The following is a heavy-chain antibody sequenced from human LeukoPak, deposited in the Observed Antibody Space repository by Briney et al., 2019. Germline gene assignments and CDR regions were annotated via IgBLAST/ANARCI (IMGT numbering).Heavy chain of an antibody. CDR3: AREGARGFCSGGSCYSGFDH. J-gene: IGHJ4*02. CDR1: GDTFNNYA. V-gene: IGHV1-69*05. Sequence: SVKVSCKAPGDTFNNYAISWVRQAPGQGLEWMGGIIPIFGTGKYAPKFGGRVTLTTDDSTNTVYMELHRLTSDDTAVYYCAREGARGFCSGGSCYSGFDHWGQGTLVTVS. D-gene: IGHD2-15*01. CDR2: IIPIFGTG.